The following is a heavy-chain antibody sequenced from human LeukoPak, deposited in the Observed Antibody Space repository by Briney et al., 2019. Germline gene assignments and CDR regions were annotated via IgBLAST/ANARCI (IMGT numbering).Heavy chain of an antibody. J-gene: IGHJ5*02. Sequence: ASVKVSCKASGYTFTVYYMYWVRQAPGQGLEWMGRINPNRGDTDYAHNFQGRVTMTRDTSISTAYMELTNLRSDDTAVYYCARGYCSGGTCYLVESWFDPWGQGTLVTVSS. CDR1: GYTFTVYY. CDR2: INPNRGDT. D-gene: IGHD2-15*01. V-gene: IGHV1-2*06. CDR3: ARGYCSGGTCYLVESWFDP.